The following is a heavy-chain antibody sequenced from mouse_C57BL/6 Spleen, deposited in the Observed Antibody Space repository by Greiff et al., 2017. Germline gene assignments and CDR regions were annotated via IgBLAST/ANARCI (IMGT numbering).Heavy chain of an antibody. CDR2: IYPRSGNT. Sequence: QVHVKQSGAELARPGASVKLSCKASGYTFTSYGISWVKQRTGQGLEWIGEIYPRSGNTYYNEKFKGKATLTADKSSSTAYMELRSLTSEDSAVYFCARRTFRPSFDYWGQGTTLTVSS. CDR1: GYTFTSYG. V-gene: IGHV1-81*01. J-gene: IGHJ2*01. CDR3: ARRTFRPSFDY.